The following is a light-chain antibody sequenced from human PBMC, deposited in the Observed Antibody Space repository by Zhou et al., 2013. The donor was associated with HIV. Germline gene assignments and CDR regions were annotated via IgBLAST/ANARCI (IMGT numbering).Light chain of an antibody. CDR1: QSISSY. Sequence: DIQMTQSPSSLSASVGDRVTITCRASQSISSYLNWYQQKPGKAPKSLIYAASQFAKWGSHQSSAAVDLGQISLSPSTACSLRISTTYFCQQVNTFPVTFGQGTRL. CDR2: AAS. J-gene: IGKJ5*01. CDR3: QQVNTFPVT. V-gene: IGKV1-39*01.